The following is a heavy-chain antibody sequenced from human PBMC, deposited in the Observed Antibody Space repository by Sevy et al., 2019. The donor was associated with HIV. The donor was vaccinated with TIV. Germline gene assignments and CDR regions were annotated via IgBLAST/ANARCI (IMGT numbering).Heavy chain of an antibody. V-gene: IGHV4-59*01. CDR1: GGSISSYY. Sequence: SETLSLTCTVSGGSISSYYWSWIRQPPGKGLEWIGYIYYSGSTNYNPSLKIRVTILVDTSKNQFSLKLSSVTAADTAVYYCARAPISLLSGSYFDYYYYGMDVWGQGTTVTVSS. D-gene: IGHD1-26*01. J-gene: IGHJ6*02. CDR3: ARAPISLLSGSYFDYYYYGMDV. CDR2: IYYSGST.